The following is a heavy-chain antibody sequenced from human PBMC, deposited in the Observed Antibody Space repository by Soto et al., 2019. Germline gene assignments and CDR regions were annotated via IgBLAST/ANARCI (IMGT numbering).Heavy chain of an antibody. CDR3: ARGISWSEYSSSWPPWFDP. CDR2: IYHSGST. D-gene: IGHD6-13*01. CDR1: GGSISSGGYS. J-gene: IGHJ5*02. Sequence: KPSETLSLTCAVSGGSISSGGYSWSWIRQPPGKGLEWIGYIYHSGSTYYNPSLKSRVTISVDRSKNQFSLKLSSVTAADTAVYYCARGISWSEYSSSWPPWFDPWGQGTLVTVSS. V-gene: IGHV4-30-2*01.